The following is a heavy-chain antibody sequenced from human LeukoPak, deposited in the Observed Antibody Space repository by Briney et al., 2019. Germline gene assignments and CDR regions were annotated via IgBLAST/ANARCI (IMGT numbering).Heavy chain of an antibody. D-gene: IGHD6-13*01. CDR1: GFTFSSYW. CDR2: INTDGSST. J-gene: IGHJ5*02. V-gene: IGHV3-74*03. Sequence: PGGSLRLSCAASGFTFSSYWMHWVRQAPGKGLVWVSRINTDGSSTTYADSVKGRFTISRDNTKNTLYLQMNSLRAEDTALYYCARGYSSSWSNWFDPWGQGTLVTVSS. CDR3: ARGYSSSWSNWFDP.